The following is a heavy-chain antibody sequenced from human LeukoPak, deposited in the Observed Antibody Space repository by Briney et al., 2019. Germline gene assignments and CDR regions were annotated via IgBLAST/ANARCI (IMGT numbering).Heavy chain of an antibody. CDR2: ITSSSSYV. CDR3: GRSRRINASLYYYMDV. CDR1: GFTFSNYN. Sequence: PGGSLRLSCEASGFTFSNYNMNWVRQAPGQRLEWVSSITSSSSYVFYADSVKGRFTISRDNSKNTVYLLMNSLRTEDTAVYYCGRSRRINASLYYYMDVWGKGTTVTVSS. D-gene: IGHD2-15*01. V-gene: IGHV3-21*04. J-gene: IGHJ6*03.